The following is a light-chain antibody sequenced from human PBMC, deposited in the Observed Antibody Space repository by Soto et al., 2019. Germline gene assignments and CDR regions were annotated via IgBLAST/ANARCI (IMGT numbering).Light chain of an antibody. CDR2: GAS. J-gene: IGKJ4*01. V-gene: IGKV3D-15*01. Sequence: EIVLTQSPGTLSLSPGERATLSCRASQNVDTKYLAWYQFKPGQAPRIIIFGASSRATGIPARFSGSGSGTEFNLTISSLQSEDFAVYFCQQYDDWLRLTFGGGTKVDIK. CDR3: QQYDDWLRLT. CDR1: QNVDTKY.